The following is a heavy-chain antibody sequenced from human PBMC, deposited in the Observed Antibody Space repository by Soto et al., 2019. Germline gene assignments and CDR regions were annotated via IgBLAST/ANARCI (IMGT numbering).Heavy chain of an antibody. J-gene: IGHJ5*02. V-gene: IGHV1-69*13. CDR1: GGTFSSYA. D-gene: IGHD3-22*01. Sequence: SVKVSCKASGGTFSSYAISWVRQAPGQGLEWMGGIIPIFGTADYAQKFQGRVTITADESTSTAYMELSSLRSEDTAVYYCARERYDSSGYQWVDPWGQGTLVTVSS. CDR2: IIPIFGTA. CDR3: ARERYDSSGYQWVDP.